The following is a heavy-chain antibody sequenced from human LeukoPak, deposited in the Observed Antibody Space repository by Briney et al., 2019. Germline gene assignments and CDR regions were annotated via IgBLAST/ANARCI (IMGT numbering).Heavy chain of an antibody. CDR1: GGSISSYC. Sequence: SETLSLTCTVSGGSISSYCWSWIRQPPGKGLEWIGYIYYSGSTNYNPSLKSRVTISVDTSKNQFSLKLSSVTAADTAVYYCATLPVTTRYPGAYWGQGTLVTVSS. J-gene: IGHJ4*02. CDR3: ATLPVTTRYPGAY. CDR2: IYYSGST. D-gene: IGHD4-4*01. V-gene: IGHV4-59*08.